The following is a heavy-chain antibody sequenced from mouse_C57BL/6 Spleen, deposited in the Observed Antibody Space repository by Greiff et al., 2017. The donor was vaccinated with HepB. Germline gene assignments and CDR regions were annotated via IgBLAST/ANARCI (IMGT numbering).Heavy chain of an antibody. CDR3: AREGYYSAWFAY. Sequence: VKVVESGPGLVAPSQSLSITCTVSGFSLTSYGVHWVRQPPGKGLEWLVVIWSDGSTTYNSALKSRLSISKDNSKSQVFLKMNSLQTDDTAMYYCAREGYYSAWFAYWGQGTLVTVSA. D-gene: IGHD2-3*01. V-gene: IGHV2-6*03. CDR1: GFSLTSYG. CDR2: IWSDGST. J-gene: IGHJ3*01.